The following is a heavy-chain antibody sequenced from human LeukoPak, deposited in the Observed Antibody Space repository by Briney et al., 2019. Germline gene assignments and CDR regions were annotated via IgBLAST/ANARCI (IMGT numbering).Heavy chain of an antibody. V-gene: IGHV3-48*03. D-gene: IGHD3-10*01. J-gene: IGHJ4*02. CDR3: ARGPRGELFDYYFDY. CDR1: GFTFSSYE. Sequence: GGSLRLSCAASGFTFSSYEMNWVRQAPGKGLEWVSYISSGGSSIHYADSVKGRFTISRDNAKNSLYLQMNSLRAEDTAVYYCARGPRGELFDYYFDYWGQGTLVTVYS. CDR2: ISSGGSSI.